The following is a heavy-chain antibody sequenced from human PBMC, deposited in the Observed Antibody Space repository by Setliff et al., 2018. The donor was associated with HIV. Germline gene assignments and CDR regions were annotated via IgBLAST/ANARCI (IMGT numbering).Heavy chain of an antibody. CDR1: GDSITSGGYF. Sequence: SETLSLTCTVSGDSITSGGYFWSWIRQHPGKGLEWIGHIYYSGSTYYNPSLKSRVTISVDTSKNQFSLKLSSVTAADTAVYYCARDYYDYAWGSYRLFDYWGQGTLVTVSS. J-gene: IGHJ4*02. V-gene: IGHV4-31*03. D-gene: IGHD3-16*02. CDR2: IYYSGST. CDR3: ARDYYDYAWGSYRLFDY.